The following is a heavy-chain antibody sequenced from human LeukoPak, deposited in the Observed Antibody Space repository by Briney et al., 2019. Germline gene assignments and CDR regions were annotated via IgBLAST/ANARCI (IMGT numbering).Heavy chain of an antibody. CDR3: ARHSSGSYYTY. CDR2: IKQDGSDK. D-gene: IGHD3-10*01. CDR1: RFTFSSYW. Sequence: AGGSLRLSCAASRFTFSSYWMSWVRQAPGKGLEWVAHIKQDGSDKYYVDSVKGRFTISRDNAKNSLYLQLNSLRVEDTAMYYCARHSSGSYYTYWGQGTLVTVSS. J-gene: IGHJ4*02. V-gene: IGHV3-7*01.